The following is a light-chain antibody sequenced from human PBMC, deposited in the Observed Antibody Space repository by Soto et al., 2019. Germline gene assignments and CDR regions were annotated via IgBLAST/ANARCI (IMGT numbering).Light chain of an antibody. J-gene: IGKJ2*01. CDR2: DAS. V-gene: IGKV3-11*01. CDR3: QQRSNWPPYT. Sequence: EIVLTQSPATLSLSPGERAALSCRASRSVANYLAWYQQKPGQAPRLLIYDASNRAPGIPARFSGSGSGTDFTLTISSLEAEDFAVYYCQQRSNWPPYTFGQGTKLEIK. CDR1: RSVANY.